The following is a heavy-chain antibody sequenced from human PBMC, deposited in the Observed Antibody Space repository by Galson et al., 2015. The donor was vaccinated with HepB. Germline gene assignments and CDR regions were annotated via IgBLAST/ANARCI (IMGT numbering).Heavy chain of an antibody. D-gene: IGHD3-22*01. V-gene: IGHV3-23*01. CDR1: GFTFSSYA. Sequence: SLRLSCAASGFTFSSYAMSWVRQAPGKGLEWVSAISGSGGSTYYADSVKGRFTISRDNSKNTLYLQMNSLRAEDTAVYYCAKVLITMIVVVQGAFDIWGQGTMVTVSS. J-gene: IGHJ3*02. CDR3: AKVLITMIVVVQGAFDI. CDR2: ISGSGGST.